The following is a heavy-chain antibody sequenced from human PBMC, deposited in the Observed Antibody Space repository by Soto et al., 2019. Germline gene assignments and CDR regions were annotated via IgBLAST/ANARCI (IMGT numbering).Heavy chain of an antibody. Sequence: QVQLVRSGAEVKEPGSSVKVSCKASGGGNLRDYRTTWVRRAPGQGLEWMGGIIPKLGSANYAQNFQGRVTVTADESTNTVYMELRSLRSDDTAVYYCARGGDGYTFGAVYWGQGTPVTVSS. J-gene: IGHJ4*02. V-gene: IGHV1-69*01. CDR2: IIPKLGSA. CDR1: GGGNLRDYR. D-gene: IGHD2-21*01. CDR3: ARGGDGYTFGAVY.